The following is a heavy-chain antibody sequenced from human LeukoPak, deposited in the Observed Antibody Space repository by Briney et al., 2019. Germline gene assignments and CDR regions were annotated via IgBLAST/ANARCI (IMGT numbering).Heavy chain of an antibody. D-gene: IGHD2-8*01. CDR2: IQNDGSNE. Sequence: SGGSLRLSCAASGFTFSSYGMHWVRQAPGKGLEWVAYIQNDGSNEQYADSVKGRFSISRDSSKNILYLQMNSLRAEDTAVYCCAKDRCSNGIGCYYYYMDVWGKGTTVTISS. J-gene: IGHJ6*03. CDR1: GFTFSSYG. V-gene: IGHV3-30*02. CDR3: AKDRCSNGIGCYYYYMDV.